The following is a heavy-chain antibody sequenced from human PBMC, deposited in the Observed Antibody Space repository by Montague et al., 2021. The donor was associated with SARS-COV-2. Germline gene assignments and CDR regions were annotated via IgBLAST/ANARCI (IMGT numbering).Heavy chain of an antibody. Sequence: SLRLSCAASGFTFSSYAMHWFRQAPVKGLEWVAVISYDGSNKYYADSVKGRFTISRDNSKNTLYLQMNSLRAEDTAVYYCASELADYGDFDYWGQGTLVTVSS. V-gene: IGHV3-30-3*01. D-gene: IGHD4-17*01. CDR3: ASELADYGDFDY. CDR2: ISYDGSNK. J-gene: IGHJ4*02. CDR1: GFTFSSYA.